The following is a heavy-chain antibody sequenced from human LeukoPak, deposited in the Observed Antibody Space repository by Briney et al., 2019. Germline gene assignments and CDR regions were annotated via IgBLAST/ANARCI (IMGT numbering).Heavy chain of an antibody. CDR1: GGSISRGSYY. V-gene: IGHV4-61*02. CDR3: ARGGDYYDSSGPSVWYFDL. J-gene: IGHJ2*01. D-gene: IGHD3-22*01. CDR2: IYSSGST. Sequence: SETLSLTCTVSGGSISRGSYYWSWIRQPAGKGLEWIGRIYSSGSTNYNPSLKIRVTISVDTSKNQFSLKLSSVTAADTAVYYCARGGDYYDSSGPSVWYFDLWGRGTLVTVSS.